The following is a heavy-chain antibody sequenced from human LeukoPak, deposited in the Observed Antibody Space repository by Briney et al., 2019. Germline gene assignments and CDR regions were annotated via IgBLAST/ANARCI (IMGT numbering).Heavy chain of an antibody. CDR1: GGTFSSYA. Sequence: SVKVSCKASGGTFSSYAISWVRQAPGQGLEWMGGIIPIFGTANYAQKFQGRVTITTDESTSTAYMELSSLRSEDTAVYYCARALGTRGYSGYDQGLSWFDPWGQGTLVTVSS. CDR2: IIPIFGTA. J-gene: IGHJ5*02. V-gene: IGHV1-69*05. CDR3: ARALGTRGYSGYDQGLSWFDP. D-gene: IGHD5-12*01.